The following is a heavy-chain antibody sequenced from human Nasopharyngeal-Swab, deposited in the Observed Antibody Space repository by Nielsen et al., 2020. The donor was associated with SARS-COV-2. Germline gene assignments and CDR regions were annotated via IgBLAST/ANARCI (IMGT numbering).Heavy chain of an antibody. CDR1: GYTFTDYH. J-gene: IGHJ1*01. CDR2: NNANSGVT. D-gene: IGHD1-26*01. Sequence: ASVKVSCKASGYTFTDYHLHWVRQAPGQGLEWLGWNNANSGVTNYAQKFQDRVTMTTDKPTGTAYMELRNLRSDDTAVYYCARGGWDLSEYFSHWGQGTLVTVSS. CDR3: ARGGWDLSEYFSH. V-gene: IGHV1-2*02.